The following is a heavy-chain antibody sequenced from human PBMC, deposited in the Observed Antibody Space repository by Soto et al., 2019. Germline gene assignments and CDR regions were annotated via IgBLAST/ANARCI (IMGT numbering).Heavy chain of an antibody. CDR2: INTGSGET. CDR1: GYRFTRMT. Sequence: ASVKVSCKGCGYRFTRMTMYCVRQAPGQRPEWMGWINTGSGETRYALKFPGRVAITRDTSATTFHVELSNMRTAATAVYYCARGSSHYKEVPTRFAPGGPGTFVTVSS. J-gene: IGHJ5*02. CDR3: ARGSSHYKEVPTRFAP. V-gene: IGHV1-3*04. D-gene: IGHD1-26*01.